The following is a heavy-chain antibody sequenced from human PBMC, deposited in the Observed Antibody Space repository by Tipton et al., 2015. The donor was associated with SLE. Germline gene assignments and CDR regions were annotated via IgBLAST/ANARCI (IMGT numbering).Heavy chain of an antibody. Sequence: TLSLTCTVSGGSISSSSYCWGWIRQPPGKGLEWIGSIYYSGSTYYNPSLKSRVTISVDTSKNQFSLKLSSVTAADTAVYYCARDRTYYYYGMDVWGQGTTVTVSS. J-gene: IGHJ6*02. D-gene: IGHD1-1*01. CDR3: ARDRTYYYYGMDV. CDR1: GGSISSSSYC. CDR2: IYYSGST. V-gene: IGHV4-39*07.